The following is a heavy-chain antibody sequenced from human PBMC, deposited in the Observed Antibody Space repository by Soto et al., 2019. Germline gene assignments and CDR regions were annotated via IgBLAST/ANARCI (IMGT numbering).Heavy chain of an antibody. D-gene: IGHD4-17*01. CDR2: ISSSSSDT. J-gene: IGHJ4*02. CDR3: AREAVTTTRQVDY. V-gene: IGHV3-21*01. CDR1: GFAFSRYA. Sequence: GGSLRLSCAASGFAFSRYAMSWVRLAPEKGLEWVSSISSSSSDTYHADSVKGRFTISRDNAKNSLYLQMNSLRAEDTAVYYCAREAVTTTRQVDYWGQGTLVTVSS.